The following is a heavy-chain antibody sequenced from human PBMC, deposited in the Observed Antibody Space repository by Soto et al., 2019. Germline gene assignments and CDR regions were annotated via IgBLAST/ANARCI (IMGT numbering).Heavy chain of an antibody. CDR1: GGSISSGGYS. V-gene: IGHV4-30-2*01. CDR3: AAGGGLPRYY. D-gene: IGHD5-12*01. Sequence: QLQLQESGSGLVKPSQTLSLTCAVPGGSISSGGYSWSWIRQPPGKGLEWIGYIYHSGSTYYNPSLKRRVTMSVDRSKNQFSLKLSSVTAADTAVYYCAAGGGLPRYYWGQGTLVTVSS. CDR2: IYHSGST. J-gene: IGHJ4*02.